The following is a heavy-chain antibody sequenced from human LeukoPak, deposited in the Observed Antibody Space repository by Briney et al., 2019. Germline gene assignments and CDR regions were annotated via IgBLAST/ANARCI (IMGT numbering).Heavy chain of an antibody. Sequence: SETLPLTCSVSGGSKSTYYWSWIRQLPGKGLEWIGYIYYTGTTNYNPSLRSRVTISVDTSRNQFSLRLSSVTAADTAVYYCAREDPQTTVPEGMDVWGHGTTVIVSS. D-gene: IGHD4-17*01. CDR1: GGSKSTYY. V-gene: IGHV4-59*01. CDR2: IYYTGTT. CDR3: AREDPQTTVPEGMDV. J-gene: IGHJ6*02.